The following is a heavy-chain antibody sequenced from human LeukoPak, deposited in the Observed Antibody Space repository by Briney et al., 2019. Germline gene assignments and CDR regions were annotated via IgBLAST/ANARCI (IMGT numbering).Heavy chain of an antibody. CDR1: GGSISSYY. CDR3: ARGELVRYFDY. D-gene: IGHD6-6*01. Sequence: SETLSLTCTVSGGSISSYYWSWIRQPPGKGPEWIGYIYYSGSTNYNPSLKSRVTISVDTSKNQFSLKLSSVTAADTAVYYCARGELVRYFDYWGQGTLVTVSS. V-gene: IGHV4-59*01. CDR2: IYYSGST. J-gene: IGHJ4*02.